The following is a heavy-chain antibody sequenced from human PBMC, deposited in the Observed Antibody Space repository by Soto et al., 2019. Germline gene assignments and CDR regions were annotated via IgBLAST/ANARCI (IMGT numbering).Heavy chain of an antibody. V-gene: IGHV3-30*18. Sequence: QVQLVESGGGVVQPGRSLRLSCAASGFTFNSYGMHWVRQAPGKGLEWVAVISYDGSNKFYADSVKGRFTISRDNSKNTLYLQMNRLRAEDTAVYYCAKVGVGYSYGFGYFDYWGQGTLVTVSS. CDR3: AKVGVGYSYGFGYFDY. D-gene: IGHD5-18*01. CDR1: GFTFNSYG. J-gene: IGHJ4*02. CDR2: ISYDGSNK.